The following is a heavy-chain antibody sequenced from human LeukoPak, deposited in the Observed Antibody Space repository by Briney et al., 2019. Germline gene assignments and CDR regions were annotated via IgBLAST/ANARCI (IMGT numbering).Heavy chain of an antibody. D-gene: IGHD2-2*01. Sequence: VASVRVSCKASGYTFTGYYTHWVRQAPGQGLEWMGWINPNSGGTNYAQKFQGRVTMTRDTSISTAYMELSRLRSDDTAVYYCARDIRGIVVVKSTYVLDPWGQGTLVTVSS. CDR2: INPNSGGT. CDR3: ARDIRGIVVVKSTYVLDP. CDR1: GYTFTGYY. J-gene: IGHJ5*02. V-gene: IGHV1-2*02.